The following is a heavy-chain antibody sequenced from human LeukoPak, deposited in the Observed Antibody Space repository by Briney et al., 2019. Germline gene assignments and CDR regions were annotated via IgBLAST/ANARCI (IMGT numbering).Heavy chain of an antibody. Sequence: SETLSLTCTVSGGSISSSSYYWGWIRQPPGKGLEWLGSIYYSGSTYYNPSLKSRVTISVDTSKNQFSLKLSSVTAADTAVYYCARDGYSSSFYYYYYMDVWGKGTTVTVSS. CDR2: IYYSGST. V-gene: IGHV4-39*07. J-gene: IGHJ6*03. CDR3: ARDGYSSSFYYYYYMDV. CDR1: GGSISSSSYY. D-gene: IGHD6-13*01.